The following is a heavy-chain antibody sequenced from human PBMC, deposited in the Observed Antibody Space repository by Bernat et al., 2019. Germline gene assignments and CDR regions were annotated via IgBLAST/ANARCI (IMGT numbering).Heavy chain of an antibody. J-gene: IGHJ4*02. Sequence: EVQLVESGGGLVKPGGSLRLSCAASGFNLSSYSMNWVRQAPGKGPEWVSSISSRSSYIYYTDSVKGRFTISRDNAKNSLYLQMNSLRAEDTAVYYCARVLREPFSSSVRYYFDYWGQGSLVTVSS. CDR1: GFNLSSYS. CDR2: ISSRSSYI. V-gene: IGHV3-21*01. CDR3: ARVLREPFSSSVRYYFDY. D-gene: IGHD6-6*01.